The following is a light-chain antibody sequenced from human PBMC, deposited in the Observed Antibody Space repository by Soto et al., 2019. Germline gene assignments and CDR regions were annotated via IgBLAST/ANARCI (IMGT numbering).Light chain of an antibody. Sequence: DIQMTQSPSTLSASVGDRVTITCRVSQSISSWLAWYQQKSGKAPKLLIYKASSLESGVPSRFSGSGSGTEFTLTISSLQPDDFATYYCQQYSSYWTFGQGTKVEIK. CDR1: QSISSW. CDR2: KAS. V-gene: IGKV1-5*03. CDR3: QQYSSYWT. J-gene: IGKJ1*01.